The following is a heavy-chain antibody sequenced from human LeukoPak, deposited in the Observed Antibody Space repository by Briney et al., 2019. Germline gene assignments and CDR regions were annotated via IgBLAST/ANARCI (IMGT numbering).Heavy chain of an antibody. Sequence: SETLSLTSTVSGGSISSSSYYWGWIRQPPGKGLEWIASVHHSGSTYYNPSLKSRLTISVDTSKNQFSLKMSSVTAADTAVYFCARQLYVSGSYYAPMDVWGKGTTVTISS. CDR3: ARQLYVSGSYYAPMDV. J-gene: IGHJ6*03. CDR2: VHHSGST. V-gene: IGHV4-39*01. CDR1: GGSISSSSYY. D-gene: IGHD3-10*01.